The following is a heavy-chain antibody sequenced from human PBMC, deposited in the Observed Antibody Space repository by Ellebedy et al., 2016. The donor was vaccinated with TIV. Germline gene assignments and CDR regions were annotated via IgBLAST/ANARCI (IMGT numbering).Heavy chain of an antibody. CDR2: MDQDRSKT. Sequence: PGGSLRLSCAASGFTFSSFWMTWARQAPGKGLEWVANMDQDRSKTNYVGSVKGRFSISRDNAQNSLYLQMNSLRAEDTAMYYCARDDGSEGALGYWGRGTLVTVSS. CDR1: GFTFSSFW. D-gene: IGHD3-10*01. J-gene: IGHJ4*02. CDR3: ARDDGSEGALGY. V-gene: IGHV3-7*03.